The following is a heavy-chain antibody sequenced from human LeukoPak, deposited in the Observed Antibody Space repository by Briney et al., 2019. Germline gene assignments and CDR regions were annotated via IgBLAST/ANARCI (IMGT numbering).Heavy chain of an antibody. V-gene: IGHV3-30*02. CDR2: IRYDGSNK. Sequence: GGSLRLSCAASGFTFSSYGMHWVRQAPGKGLEWVAFIRYDGSNKYYADSVKGRFTISRDNSKNTLYLQMNSLRAEDTAVYYCAKEAVVPAATDYWGQGTLVTVSS. CDR3: AKEAVVPAATDY. J-gene: IGHJ4*02. D-gene: IGHD2-2*01. CDR1: GFTFSSYG.